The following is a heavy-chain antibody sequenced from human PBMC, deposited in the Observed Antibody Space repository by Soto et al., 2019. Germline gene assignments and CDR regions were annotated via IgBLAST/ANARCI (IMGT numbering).Heavy chain of an antibody. CDR1: GFTFSSYA. V-gene: IGHV3-30-3*01. J-gene: IGHJ4*02. CDR2: ISYDGSNK. CDR3: ARDPAWALSGWVDY. Sequence: QVQLVESGGGVVQPGRSLRLSCAASGFTFSSYAMHWVRQAPGKGLEWVAVISYDGSNKYYADSVKGRFTISRDNSKYALYLQMNSLGAEDTAVYYCARDPAWALSGWVDYWGQGTLVTVSS. D-gene: IGHD6-19*01.